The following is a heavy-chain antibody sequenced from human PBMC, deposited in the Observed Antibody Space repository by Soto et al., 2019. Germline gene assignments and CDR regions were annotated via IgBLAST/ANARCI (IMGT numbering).Heavy chain of an antibody. V-gene: IGHV3-23*01. Sequence: EVQLLESGGGLVQPGGSLRLSCAASGFTFSNYAMSWVRQAPGKGLEWVSSISKSGGGTYYADSVKGRFTISRDNSKNTLYLKMNSLKAEDTAVYSCAKTSSLFDYWGQGNLVTVSS. CDR2: ISKSGGGT. D-gene: IGHD6-13*01. CDR3: AKTSSLFDY. CDR1: GFTFSNYA. J-gene: IGHJ4*02.